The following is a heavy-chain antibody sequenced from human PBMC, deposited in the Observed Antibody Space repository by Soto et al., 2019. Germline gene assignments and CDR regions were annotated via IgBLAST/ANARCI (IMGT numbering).Heavy chain of an antibody. CDR1: GYTFTSYG. J-gene: IGHJ4*02. Sequence: QVQLVQSGAEVKKPGASVKVSCKASGYTFTSYGISWVRQAPGQGLEWMGWISAYNGNTNYAQKLQGRVTMTTDTSTSTGYMELRSLRSDDTAVYYCARVKTYYYDSSGYRYFDYWGQGTLVTVSS. CDR2: ISAYNGNT. V-gene: IGHV1-18*01. CDR3: ARVKTYYYDSSGYRYFDY. D-gene: IGHD3-22*01.